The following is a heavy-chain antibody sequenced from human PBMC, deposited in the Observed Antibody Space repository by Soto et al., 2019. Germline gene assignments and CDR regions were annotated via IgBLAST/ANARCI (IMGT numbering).Heavy chain of an antibody. D-gene: IGHD3-3*01. V-gene: IGHV1-18*01. J-gene: IGHJ4*02. CDR2: TSTYNGNT. Sequence: ASVKVSCKASGYSFTSYGISWVRQAPGQGLEWMRWTSTYNGNTNFAQNVQGRVTMTTDTSTYTAYMELRSLTSDDTAVYYCARDFGSDLSAPGAVLDYWGQGXLVTVYS. CDR1: GYSFTSYG. CDR3: ARDFGSDLSAPGAVLDY.